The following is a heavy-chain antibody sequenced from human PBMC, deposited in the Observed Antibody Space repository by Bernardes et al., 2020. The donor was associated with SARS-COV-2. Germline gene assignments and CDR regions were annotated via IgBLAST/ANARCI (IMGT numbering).Heavy chain of an antibody. CDR2: LWYDGSNK. V-gene: IGHV3-33*01. J-gene: IGHJ4*02. CDR3: VRDGFEY. CDR1: GLSIYG. Sequence: GGSLRLSCAASGLSIYGMHWVRRAPGKGLGWVTILWYDGSNKFYSDSVKGRFTISRDDSKNTLYLQMNSLRAEDTAVYYCVRDGFEYWGQGTLVTVSS. D-gene: IGHD3-10*01.